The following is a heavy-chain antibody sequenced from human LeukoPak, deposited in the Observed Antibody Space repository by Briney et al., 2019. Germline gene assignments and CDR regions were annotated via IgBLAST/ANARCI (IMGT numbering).Heavy chain of an antibody. Sequence: GAAVKVSCKASGYTFTSYGISWVRQAPGQGLEWMGWISAYNGNTNYAQKLQGRVTMTTDTSTSTGYMELRSLRSDDTAVYYCARDWSGSGWYYFDYWGPGTLFTVSS. V-gene: IGHV1-18*01. CDR2: ISAYNGNT. CDR1: GYTFTSYG. J-gene: IGHJ4*02. CDR3: ARDWSGSGWYYFDY. D-gene: IGHD6-19*01.